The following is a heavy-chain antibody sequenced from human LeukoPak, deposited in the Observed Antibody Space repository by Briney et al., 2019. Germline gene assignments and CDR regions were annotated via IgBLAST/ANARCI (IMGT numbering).Heavy chain of an antibody. Sequence: GGSLRLSCAASGFTVITNDMTWVRQAPGKRVRWVSVLYSDGNTKYADSVQGRFTISRDNSKNTLYLEMNSLSPDDTAVYYCARGVEPLAANTLAYWGQGTLVTVSS. CDR3: ARGVEPLAANTLAY. J-gene: IGHJ4*02. D-gene: IGHD1-14*01. CDR2: LYSDGNT. CDR1: GFTVITND. V-gene: IGHV3-53*01.